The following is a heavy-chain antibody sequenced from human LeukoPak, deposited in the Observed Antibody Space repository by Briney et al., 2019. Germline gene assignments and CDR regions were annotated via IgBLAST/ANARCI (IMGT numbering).Heavy chain of an antibody. J-gene: IGHJ3*02. Sequence: PSETLSLTCTVSGGSISSSSYYWGWIRQPPGKGLEWIGSIYYSGSTYYNPSLKSRVTISVDTSKNQFSLKLSSVTAADTAVYYCAKSTGWTSMVRGARDAFDIWGQGTMVTVSS. CDR1: GGSISSSSYY. V-gene: IGHV4-39*01. CDR2: IYYSGST. D-gene: IGHD3-10*01. CDR3: AKSTGWTSMVRGARDAFDI.